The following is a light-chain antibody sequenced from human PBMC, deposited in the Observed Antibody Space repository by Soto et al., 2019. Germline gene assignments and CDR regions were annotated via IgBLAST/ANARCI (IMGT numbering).Light chain of an antibody. CDR2: GAS. Sequence: EIVMTQSPATLSVSPGERVTLSCRASQSVGRSLAWYQQKAGQAPRLLIYGASTRATGTPVRFSGSGSGTEFSLTISSLQSEDLVVYYCQQYEKWPLTFGGGTKVEIK. CDR1: QSVGRS. V-gene: IGKV3-15*01. J-gene: IGKJ4*01. CDR3: QQYEKWPLT.